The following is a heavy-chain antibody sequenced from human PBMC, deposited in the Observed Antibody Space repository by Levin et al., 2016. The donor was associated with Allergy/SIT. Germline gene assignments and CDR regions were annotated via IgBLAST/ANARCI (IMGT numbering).Heavy chain of an antibody. J-gene: IGHJ5*02. Sequence: SETLSLTCTVSGGSISSSSYYWGWIRQPPGKGLEWIGSIYYSGSTYYNPSLKSRVTISVDTSKNQFSLKLSSVTAADTAVYYCARQTYIVVVPAAISVGGWFDPWGQGTLVTVSS. CDR1: GGSISSSSYY. CDR3: ARQTYIVVVPAAISVGGWFDP. CDR2: IYYSGST. D-gene: IGHD2-2*02. V-gene: IGHV4-39*01.